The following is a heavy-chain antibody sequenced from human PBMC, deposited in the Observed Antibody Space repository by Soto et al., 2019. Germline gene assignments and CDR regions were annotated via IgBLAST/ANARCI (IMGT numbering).Heavy chain of an antibody. J-gene: IGHJ4*02. V-gene: IGHV3-43D*04. Sequence: EVQLVESGGVVVQFGGSLRLSCAASGFTFDDYAMHWVRQAPGKGLEWVSLITRDGATTYYADSVKGRFTISRDNSKNCLYLQMNSLRPDDTAFYYCAKDGGYSDSWFGYSDYWGQGTLVTVSS. D-gene: IGHD6-13*01. CDR2: ITRDGATT. CDR1: GFTFDDYA. CDR3: AKDGGYSDSWFGYSDY.